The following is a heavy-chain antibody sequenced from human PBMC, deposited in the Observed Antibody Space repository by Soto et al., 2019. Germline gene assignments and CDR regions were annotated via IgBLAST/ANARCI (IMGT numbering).Heavy chain of an antibody. CDR1: GGSISSGTYY. Sequence: SETLSLTCTVSGGSISSGTYYWGWIRQPPGKGLEWIGSVHYSGSSYDNLSLKSRVTISVDTSKNQFSLRMRFVTAADTAVYYCAGQNYDILAGSVAWFDPWGQGTLVTVSS. V-gene: IGHV4-39*01. D-gene: IGHD3-9*01. CDR2: VHYSGSS. CDR3: AGQNYDILAGSVAWFDP. J-gene: IGHJ5*02.